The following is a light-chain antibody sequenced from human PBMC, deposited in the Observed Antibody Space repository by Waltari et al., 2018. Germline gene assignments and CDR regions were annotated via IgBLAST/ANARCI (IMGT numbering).Light chain of an antibody. CDR3: QAWDNSAVV. Sequence: SYKLTQPPSMSVSPGQTATITCSGDDLEDYSVALYQQRPGPSPVLLIYQDTKRPSGIPERFSGSNSGNTATLTIRETQTIDDADYYCQAWDNSAVVFGGGTTLTVL. J-gene: IGLJ2*01. CDR2: QDT. CDR1: DLEDYS. V-gene: IGLV3-1*01.